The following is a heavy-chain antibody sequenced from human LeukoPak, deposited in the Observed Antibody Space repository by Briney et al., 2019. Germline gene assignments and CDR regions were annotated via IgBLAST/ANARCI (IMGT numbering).Heavy chain of an antibody. CDR3: ARGLDNWSVYIFDN. D-gene: IGHD1-20*01. V-gene: IGHV4-34*01. CDR2: INHRGST. J-gene: IGHJ4*02. Sequence: KPSETLSLTCAVYGGSFSGYYWSWIRQPPGKGLEWIGEINHRGSTNYNPSLKSRVTISVDTSKNQFSLKLSSVTAADTAVYYCARGLDNWSVYIFDNWGLGTLVTVSS. CDR1: GGSFSGYY.